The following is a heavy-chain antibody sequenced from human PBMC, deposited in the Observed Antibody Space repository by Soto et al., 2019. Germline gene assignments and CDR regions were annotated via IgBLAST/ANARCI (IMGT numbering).Heavy chain of an antibody. J-gene: IGHJ3*02. CDR3: ADGDGYNWHAFDI. D-gene: IGHD5-12*01. CDR1: GFTFSSYG. V-gene: IGHV3-30*03. CDR2: ISYDGSNK. Sequence: GGSLRLSCAASGFTFSSYGMHWVRQAPGKGLEWVAVISYDGSNKYYADSVKGRFTISRDNSKNTLYLQMNSLRAEDTAVYYCADGDGYNWHAFDIWGQGTMVTVSS.